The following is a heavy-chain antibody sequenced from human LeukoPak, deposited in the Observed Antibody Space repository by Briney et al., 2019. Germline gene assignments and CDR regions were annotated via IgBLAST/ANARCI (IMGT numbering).Heavy chain of an antibody. Sequence: SETLSLTCTVSGGSISSSSWTWIRQPPGKGLEWIGYIYASGYTNYNPSLKSRVTMSVDTSKNQFSLKLSSVSAADTAVYYCTRGRDGYFYWGQGTLVTVSS. V-gene: IGHV4-4*09. CDR3: TRGRDGYFY. CDR2: IYASGYT. D-gene: IGHD5-24*01. J-gene: IGHJ4*02. CDR1: GGSISSSS.